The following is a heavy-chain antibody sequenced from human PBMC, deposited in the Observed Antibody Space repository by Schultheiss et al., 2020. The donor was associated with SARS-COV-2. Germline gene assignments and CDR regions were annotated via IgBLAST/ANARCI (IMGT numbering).Heavy chain of an antibody. J-gene: IGHJ4*02. CDR3: ARDGRILWFREVDY. Sequence: SETLSLTCAVYGGSFSGYYWSWIRQPPGKGLEWIGEINHSGSTYYNPSLKSRVTISVDTSKNQFSLKLSSVTAADTAVYYCARDGRILWFREVDYWGQGTLVTVSS. CDR1: GGSFSGYY. D-gene: IGHD3-10*01. V-gene: IGHV4-34*01. CDR2: INHSGST.